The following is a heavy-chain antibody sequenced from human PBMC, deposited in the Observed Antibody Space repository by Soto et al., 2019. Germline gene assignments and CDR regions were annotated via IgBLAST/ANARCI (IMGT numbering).Heavy chain of an antibody. D-gene: IGHD3-3*01. CDR2: ISYDGSNK. CDR1: GFTFSSYG. V-gene: IGHV3-30*18. CDR3: AKEVWSGPMDV. J-gene: IGHJ6*02. Sequence: QVQLVESGGGVVQPGRSLRLSCAASGFTFSSYGMHWVRQAPGKGLEGVAVISYDGSNKNYADYVKGRFTISSDNSKNTLYMQTNSLIAEDTAVYYCAKEVWSGPMDVWGQGTTVTVSS.